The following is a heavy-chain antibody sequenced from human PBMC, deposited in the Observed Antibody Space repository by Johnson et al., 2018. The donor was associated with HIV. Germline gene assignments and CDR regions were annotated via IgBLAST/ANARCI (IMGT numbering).Heavy chain of an antibody. CDR1: GFTFSSYA. Sequence: QVQLVESGGGVVQPGRSLRLSCAASGFTFSSYAMHWVRQAPGKGLEWVAGISYAGSNKYFADAVKGRFTISRDNSKNTLYVQMSSLRVEDTAVYYCAKDDSPSGAFDIWGQGTMVIVSS. CDR3: AKDDSPSGAFDI. J-gene: IGHJ3*02. D-gene: IGHD3-10*01. V-gene: IGHV3-30*04. CDR2: ISYAGSNK.